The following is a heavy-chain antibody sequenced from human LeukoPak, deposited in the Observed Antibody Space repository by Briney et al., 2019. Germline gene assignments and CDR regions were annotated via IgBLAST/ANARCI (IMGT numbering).Heavy chain of an antibody. D-gene: IGHD1-26*01. CDR1: GYTFTGYY. V-gene: IGHV1-2*02. CDR2: INPNSGGT. Sequence: ASVKVSCKASGYTFTGYYMHWVRQAPGQGLEWMGWINPNSGGTNYAQKFQGRVTMTRDTSISTAYMELSRLRSDDTAVYYCARGLGATATDDAFDIWGQGTMVTVSS. J-gene: IGHJ3*02. CDR3: ARGLGATATDDAFDI.